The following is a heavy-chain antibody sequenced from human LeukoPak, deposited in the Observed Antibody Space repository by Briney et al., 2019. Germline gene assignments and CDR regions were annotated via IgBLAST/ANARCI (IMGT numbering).Heavy chain of an antibody. D-gene: IGHD1-1*01. CDR2: ISNDGSNK. CDR3: ARDSLTGTYAFDI. Sequence: PGGSLRLSCAASGFTFSSYAMHWVRQAPGKGLEWVAVISNDGSNKYYADSVKGRLTISRDNSKNTLYLQMNSLRAEDTAVYYCARDSLTGTYAFDIWGQGTMVTVSS. CDR1: GFTFSSYA. V-gene: IGHV3-30-3*01. J-gene: IGHJ3*02.